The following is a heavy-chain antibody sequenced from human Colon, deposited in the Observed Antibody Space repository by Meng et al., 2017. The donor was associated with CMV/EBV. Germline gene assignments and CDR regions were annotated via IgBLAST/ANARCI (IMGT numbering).Heavy chain of an antibody. CDR1: GGSISSYY. CDR2: IKQDGSEK. V-gene: IGHV3-7*01. Sequence: GGSLRLSCTVSGGSISSYYWSWIRQPPGKGLEWMANIKQDGSEKYYVDSVKGRFTASRDNARNSLYLQMNSLRAEDTAVYYCAPDVPQPLAQIDYWGQGTLVTVSS. D-gene: IGHD2-2*01. J-gene: IGHJ4*02. CDR3: APDVPQPLAQIDY.